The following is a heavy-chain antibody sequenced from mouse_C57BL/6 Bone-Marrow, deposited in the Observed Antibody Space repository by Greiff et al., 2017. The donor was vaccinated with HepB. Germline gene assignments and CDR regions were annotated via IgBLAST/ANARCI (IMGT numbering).Heavy chain of an antibody. CDR3: AREAYDYDYDVYAMDY. CDR2: INYDGSST. CDR1: GFTFSDYY. Sequence: EVQRVESEGGLVQPGSSMKLSCTASGFTFSDYYMAWVRQVPEKGLEWVANINYDGSSTYYLDSLKSRFIISRDNAKNIVYLQMSSLKSEDTATYYCAREAYDYDYDVYAMDYWGQGTSVTVSS. D-gene: IGHD2-4*01. J-gene: IGHJ4*01. V-gene: IGHV5-16*01.